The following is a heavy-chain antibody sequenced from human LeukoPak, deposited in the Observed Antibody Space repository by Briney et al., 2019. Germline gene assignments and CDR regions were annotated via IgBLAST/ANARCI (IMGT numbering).Heavy chain of an antibody. CDR3: ARDPNGSYHFDS. CDR2: ISSSGGTI. Sequence: PGGSLRLSCAASGFTFSDHYMSWIRQAPGKGLEWVSYISSSGGTIYYADSVKGRFTISRDNAKNSLYLQMNSLRAEDTAIYYCARDPNGSYHFDSWSQGTLVTVSS. J-gene: IGHJ4*02. V-gene: IGHV3-11*01. D-gene: IGHD1-26*01. CDR1: GFTFSDHY.